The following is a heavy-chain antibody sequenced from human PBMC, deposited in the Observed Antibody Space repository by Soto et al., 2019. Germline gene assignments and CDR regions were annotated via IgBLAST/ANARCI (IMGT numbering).Heavy chain of an antibody. D-gene: IGHD1-26*01. J-gene: IGHJ4*02. CDR1: GYTFSAYY. CDR3: MRGGWGDSPIDY. Sequence: ASVKVSCKTSGYTFSAYYVHWARRAPGRGFQWLGWINPSNEITTFSEFFQGRITMTRDPSTNTGHMELNRLTSDDTAVYYCMRGGWGDSPIDYWGQGTQVTVSS. CDR2: INPSNEIT. V-gene: IGHV1-2*02.